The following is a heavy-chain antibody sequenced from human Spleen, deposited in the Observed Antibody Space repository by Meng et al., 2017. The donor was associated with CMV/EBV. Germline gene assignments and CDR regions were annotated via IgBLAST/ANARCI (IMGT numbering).Heavy chain of an antibody. Sequence: GESLKISCAAFGFSFSTYSMNWVRQAPGKGLEWVSSISSISSSINYADSVKGRFTISRDNAKNSLYLQMNSLRAEDTAVYYCAREGYCSSTSCYGEDVWGQGTTVTVSS. V-gene: IGHV3-21*01. CDR1: GFSFSTYS. CDR2: ISSISSSI. D-gene: IGHD2-2*01. J-gene: IGHJ6*02. CDR3: AREGYCSSTSCYGEDV.